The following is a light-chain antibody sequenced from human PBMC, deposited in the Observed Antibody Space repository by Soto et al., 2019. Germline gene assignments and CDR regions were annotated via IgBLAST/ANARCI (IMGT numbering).Light chain of an antibody. CDR1: QSVSSY. CDR2: GAS. Sequence: EMVLTQSPATLSLSPGERATLSCRASQSVSSYLAWYQQKPGQAPRLLIYGASTRATGIPARFSGSGSGTEFTLTISSLQSEDFAVYYCQHYGSSPTTFGQGTKVDIK. V-gene: IGKV3-15*01. CDR3: QHYGSSPTT. J-gene: IGKJ1*01.